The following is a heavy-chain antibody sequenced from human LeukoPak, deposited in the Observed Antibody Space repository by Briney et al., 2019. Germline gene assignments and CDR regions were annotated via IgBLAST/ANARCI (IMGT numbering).Heavy chain of an antibody. D-gene: IGHD3-22*01. CDR2: ISSSSSYI. V-gene: IGHV3-21*01. Sequence: PGGSLRLSCAASGFTFSSYSMNWVRQAPGKGLEWVSSISSSSSYIYYADSVKGRFTISRDNSKNTLYLQMNSLRAEDTAVYYCARVPGYDSSGYFDYWGQGTLVTVSS. J-gene: IGHJ4*02. CDR1: GFTFSSYS. CDR3: ARVPGYDSSGYFDY.